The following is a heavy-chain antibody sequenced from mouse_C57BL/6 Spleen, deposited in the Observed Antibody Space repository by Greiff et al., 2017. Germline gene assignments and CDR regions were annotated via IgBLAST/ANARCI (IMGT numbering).Heavy chain of an antibody. CDR2: INPSTGGT. D-gene: IGHD2-5*01. CDR3: ARGYSKRYYFDY. J-gene: IGHJ2*01. Sequence: EVQLQQSGPELVKPGASVKISCKASGYSFTGYYMNWVKQSPEKSLEWIGEINPSTGGTTYNQKFKAKATLTVDKSSSTAYMQLKSLTSEDSAVYYCARGYSKRYYFDYWGQGTTLTVSS. CDR1: GYSFTGYY. V-gene: IGHV1-42*01.